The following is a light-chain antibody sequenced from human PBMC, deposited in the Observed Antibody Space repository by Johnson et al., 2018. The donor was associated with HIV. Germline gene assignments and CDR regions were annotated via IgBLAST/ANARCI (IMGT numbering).Light chain of an antibody. V-gene: IGLV1-51*02. CDR2: END. J-gene: IGLJ1*01. Sequence: QSVLTQPPSVSAAPGQKVTISCSGSSSNIGNNYVSWFQQLPGTAPKLLICENDKRPSGIPDRFSGSKSGTSATLGITGLQTGDEADYYCGTWDSSLSFYVFGTGTQVTVL. CDR3: GTWDSSLSFYV. CDR1: SSNIGNNY.